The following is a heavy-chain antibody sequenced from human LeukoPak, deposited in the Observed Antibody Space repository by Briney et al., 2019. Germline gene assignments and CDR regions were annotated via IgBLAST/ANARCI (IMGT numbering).Heavy chain of an antibody. D-gene: IGHD3-10*01. Sequence: GGSLRLSCSASGFTFSSYAMHWVRKAPGKGLEYVSAISSNGGSTYYADSVKGRFTISRDNSKNTLYLQMNSLRAEDTAVYYCAKDQELLWFGDPGDWFDPWGQGTLVTVSS. J-gene: IGHJ5*02. CDR2: ISSNGGST. CDR3: AKDQELLWFGDPGDWFDP. V-gene: IGHV3-64*04. CDR1: GFTFSSYA.